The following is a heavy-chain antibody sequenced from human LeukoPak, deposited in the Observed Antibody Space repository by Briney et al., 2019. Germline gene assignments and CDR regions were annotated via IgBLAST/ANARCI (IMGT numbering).Heavy chain of an antibody. CDR3: ARSGIVATIGEDYYYYGMDV. CDR2: IIPIFGTA. J-gene: IGHJ6*04. V-gene: IGHV1-69*13. CDR1: GGTFSSYA. Sequence: SVKVSCKASGGTFSSYAISWVRQAPGQGLEWMGGIIPIFGTANYAQKFQGRVTITGDESTSTAYMELSSLRSEDTAVYYCARSGIVATIGEDYYYYGMDVWGKGTTVTVSS. D-gene: IGHD5-12*01.